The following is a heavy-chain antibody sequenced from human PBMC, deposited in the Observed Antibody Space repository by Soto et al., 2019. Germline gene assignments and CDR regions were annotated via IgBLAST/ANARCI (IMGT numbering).Heavy chain of an antibody. CDR2: ISYDGSNK. V-gene: IGHV3-30-3*01. Sequence: GSLRVACSASGFTFSIYAMHWVRQAPGKGLEWVAVISYDGSNKYYADSVKGRFTISRDNSKNTLYLQMNSLRAEDTAVYYCARDRRYYDSSGYWEIDYWGQGTMVTVPS. CDR1: GFTFSIYA. D-gene: IGHD3-22*01. J-gene: IGHJ4*02. CDR3: ARDRRYYDSSGYWEIDY.